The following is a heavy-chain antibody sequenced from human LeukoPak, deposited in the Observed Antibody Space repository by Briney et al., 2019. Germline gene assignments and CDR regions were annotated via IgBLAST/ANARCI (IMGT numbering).Heavy chain of an antibody. CDR2: VTKKVNSYST. J-gene: IGHJ4*02. CDR1: GFTFSDYY. D-gene: IGHD2-15*01. Sequence: GGSLRLSCVGSGFTFSDYYMDWVRQAPGKGLEWVGRVTKKVNSYSTEYAASVKGRFTISRDDSENSLYLQMNSLKTEDTAVYYCAKAAPSGENDYWGQGTLVTVSS. CDR3: AKAAPSGENDY. V-gene: IGHV3-72*01.